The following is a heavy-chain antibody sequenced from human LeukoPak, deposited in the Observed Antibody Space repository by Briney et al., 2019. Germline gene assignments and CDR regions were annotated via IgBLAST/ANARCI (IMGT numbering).Heavy chain of an antibody. V-gene: IGHV4-59*01. Sequence: PSETLSLTCSVSGGSISSYYWSWIRQPPGKGLECIGYISCSGSTNSNPSLKSRVTISVDTSKNQFSLKLSSVTAADTAVYYCARSGDFWSGYYPLFDYWGQGTLVTVSS. CDR3: ARSGDFWSGYYPLFDY. D-gene: IGHD3-3*01. CDR1: GGSISSYY. CDR2: ISCSGST. J-gene: IGHJ4*02.